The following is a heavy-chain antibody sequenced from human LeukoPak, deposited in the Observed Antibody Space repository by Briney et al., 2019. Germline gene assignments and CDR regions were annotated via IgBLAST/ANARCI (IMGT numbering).Heavy chain of an antibody. J-gene: IGHJ2*01. CDR2: INPNSGGT. CDR1: GYTFTGYY. V-gene: IGHV1-2*02. CDR3: AREKDCSGGSCYATKSSYWYFDL. D-gene: IGHD2-15*01. Sequence: ASVRVSCKASGYTFTGYYMHWVRQAPGQGLEWMGWINPNSGGTNYAQKFQGRVTMTRDTSISTAYMELSRLRSDDTAVYYCAREKDCSGGSCYATKSSYWYFDLWGRGTLVTVSS.